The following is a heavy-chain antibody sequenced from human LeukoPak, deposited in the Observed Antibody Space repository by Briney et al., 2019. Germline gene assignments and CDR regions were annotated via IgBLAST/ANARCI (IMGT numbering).Heavy chain of an antibody. Sequence: GGSLRLSCAASGFTFSSYGMPWVRQAPGKGLEWVAVISYDGSNKYYADSVKGRFTISRDNSKNTLYLQMNSLRAEDTAVYYCAKSPPCGGDCWYFDYWGQGTLVTVSS. V-gene: IGHV3-30*18. D-gene: IGHD2-21*02. CDR3: AKSPPCGGDCWYFDY. CDR1: GFTFSSYG. J-gene: IGHJ4*02. CDR2: ISYDGSNK.